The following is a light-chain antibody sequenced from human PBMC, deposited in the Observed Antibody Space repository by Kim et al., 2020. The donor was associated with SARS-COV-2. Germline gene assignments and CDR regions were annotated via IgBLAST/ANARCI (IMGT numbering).Light chain of an antibody. Sequence: PGERATLSCRASQSGSSSYLAWYQQKPGQAPRLLIYGASSRATGIPDRFSGSGSGTDFTLTISRLEPEDFAVYYCQQYGSSLSWTFGQGTKVDIK. CDR1: QSGSSSY. J-gene: IGKJ1*01. V-gene: IGKV3-20*01. CDR2: GAS. CDR3: QQYGSSLSWT.